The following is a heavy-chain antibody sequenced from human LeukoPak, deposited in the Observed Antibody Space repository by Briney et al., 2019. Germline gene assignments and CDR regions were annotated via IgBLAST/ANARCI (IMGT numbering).Heavy chain of an antibody. CDR3: ARDDEWEQQLDIGWYFDL. J-gene: IGHJ2*01. Sequence: PGGSLRLSCAASGFTFSSYAMHWVRQAPGKGLEWVAVISYDGSNKYYADSVKGRFTISRDNSKNTLYLQMNSLRAEDTAVYYCARDDEWEQQLDIGWYFDLWGRGTLVTVSS. V-gene: IGHV3-30-3*01. CDR1: GFTFSSYA. CDR2: ISYDGSNK. D-gene: IGHD6-13*01.